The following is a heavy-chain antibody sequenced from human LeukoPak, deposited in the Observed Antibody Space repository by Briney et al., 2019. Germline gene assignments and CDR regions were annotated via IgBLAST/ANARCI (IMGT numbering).Heavy chain of an antibody. D-gene: IGHD6-19*01. V-gene: IGHV4-4*09. CDR1: GGSISSYY. CDR3: ARRGSSAWYEGFGFGY. CDR2: IYNSGST. Sequence: PSETLSLTCTVSGGSISSYYWSWIRQPPGKGLEWIGYIYNSGSTSYNPSPKSRVTISVDTSKNQFSLKLSSVTAADTAVYYCARRGSSAWYEGFGFGYWGQGTLVTVSS. J-gene: IGHJ4*02.